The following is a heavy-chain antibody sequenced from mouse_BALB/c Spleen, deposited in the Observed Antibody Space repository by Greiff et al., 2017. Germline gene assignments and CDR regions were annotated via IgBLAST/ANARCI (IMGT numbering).Heavy chain of an antibody. D-gene: IGHD2-14*01. CDR3: ARENYRYDEAMDY. Sequence: EVQLQESGPGLVKPSQSLSLTCSVTGYSITSGYYWNWIRQFPGNKLEWMGYISYDGSNNYNPSLKNRISITRDTSKNQFFLKLNSVTTEDTATYYCARENYRYDEAMDYWGQGTSVTVSS. CDR1: GYSITSGYY. J-gene: IGHJ4*01. V-gene: IGHV3-6*02. CDR2: ISYDGSN.